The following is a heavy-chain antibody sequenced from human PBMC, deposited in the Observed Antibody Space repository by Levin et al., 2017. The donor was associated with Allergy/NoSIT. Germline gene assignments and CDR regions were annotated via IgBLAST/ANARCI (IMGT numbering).Heavy chain of an antibody. J-gene: IGHJ6*03. CDR1: GYTFTSYY. Sequence: ASVKVSCKASGYTFTSYYMHWVRQAPGQGLEWMGIINPSGGSTSYAQKFQGRVTMTRDTSTSTVYMELSSLRSEDTAVYYCARGGGRYCTGGVCYRYYYYYYMDVWGKGTTVTVSS. D-gene: IGHD2-8*02. CDR3: ARGGGRYCTGGVCYRYYYYYYMDV. V-gene: IGHV1-46*01. CDR2: INPSGGST.